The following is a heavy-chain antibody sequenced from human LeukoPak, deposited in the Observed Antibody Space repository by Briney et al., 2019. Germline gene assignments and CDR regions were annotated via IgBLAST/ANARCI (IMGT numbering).Heavy chain of an antibody. CDR2: IDHSGST. CDR3: ARGSVGGFGELSRFDP. CDR1: GGSFSGFY. J-gene: IGHJ5*02. V-gene: IGHV4-34*01. D-gene: IGHD3-10*01. Sequence: SETLSLTCAVYGGSFSGFYWNWIRQPPGKGLEWIGEIDHSGSTNYNPSLKSRVTISVDTSEKQFSLRLSSVTAADTAVYFCARGSVGGFGELSRFDPWGQGTLVTVSS.